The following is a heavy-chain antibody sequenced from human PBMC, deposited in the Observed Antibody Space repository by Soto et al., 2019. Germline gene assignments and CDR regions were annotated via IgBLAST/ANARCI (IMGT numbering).Heavy chain of an antibody. Sequence: EVQLVESGGGFVKPGGSLRVSCAASGFAFSNAWMSWVRQAPGKGLEWVGRIKSETDGETTDYVAPVKGRFTISRDDSKNTLYLQMNSLKIEDTAVYYCTTDLNGGFHYWGRGTLVTVSS. V-gene: IGHV3-15*01. J-gene: IGHJ4*02. D-gene: IGHD2-8*01. CDR2: IKSETDGETT. CDR3: TTDLNGGFHY. CDR1: GFAFSNAW.